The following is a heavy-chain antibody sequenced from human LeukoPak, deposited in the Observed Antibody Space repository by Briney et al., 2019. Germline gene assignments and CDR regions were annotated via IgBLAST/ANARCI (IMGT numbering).Heavy chain of an antibody. V-gene: IGHV3-7*03. J-gene: IGHJ4*02. D-gene: IGHD3-10*01. Sequence: GGSLRLSCVASGFTFSTYWMSWVRQAPGKGLEWVANIDEDGRAKYYVDSVMGRFTISRDNVKNSLYLQMNSLRAEDTAVYYCARPYYGSADYWGQGTLVTVSS. CDR2: IDEDGRAK. CDR3: ARPYYGSADY. CDR1: GFTFSTYW.